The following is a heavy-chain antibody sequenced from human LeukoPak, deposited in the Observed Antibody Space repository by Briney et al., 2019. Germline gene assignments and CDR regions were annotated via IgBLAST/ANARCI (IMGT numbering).Heavy chain of an antibody. CDR3: ARRRPTRYYYYMDV. J-gene: IGHJ6*03. V-gene: IGHV4-39*07. D-gene: IGHD6-6*01. Sequence: SETLSLTCAVSGASISGSGYYWGWIRQPPGMELQWIGNIYHTGSTNYNPSLKSRVTISVDTSKNQFSLKLSSVTAADTAVYYCARRRPTRYYYYMDVWGKGTTVTISS. CDR2: IYHTGST. CDR1: GASISGSGYY.